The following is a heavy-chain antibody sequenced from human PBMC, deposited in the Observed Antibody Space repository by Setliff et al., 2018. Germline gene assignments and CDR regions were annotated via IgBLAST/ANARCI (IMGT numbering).Heavy chain of an antibody. D-gene: IGHD4-17*01. J-gene: IGHJ3*02. CDR1: GGSISSGNYY. CDR3: ARDPLTTNRRRAFDI. V-gene: IGHV4-39*07. CDR2: IYLSGST. Sequence: SETLSLTCTVSGGSISSGNYYWGWLRQPPGKGLEWIGEIYLSGSTNYNPSLQSRVTISVDTCKNQFSLKLSSVTAADTAVYYCARDPLTTNRRRAFDIWGQGTMVTVSS.